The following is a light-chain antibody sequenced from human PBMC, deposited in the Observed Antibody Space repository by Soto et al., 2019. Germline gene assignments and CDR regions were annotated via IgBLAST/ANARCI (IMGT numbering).Light chain of an antibody. CDR2: GVS. CDR3: SSYTAYTTLWV. CDR1: PSDIGNYNY. J-gene: IGLJ3*02. V-gene: IGLV2-14*01. Sequence: QSALTQPASVSGSPGQSITISCTGTPSDIGNYNYVSWYQRHPGKAPKLIIYGVSNRPSGVSNRFSASKSGNAASLTISGLQAEDEADYYCSSYTAYTTLWVFGGGTKVTVL.